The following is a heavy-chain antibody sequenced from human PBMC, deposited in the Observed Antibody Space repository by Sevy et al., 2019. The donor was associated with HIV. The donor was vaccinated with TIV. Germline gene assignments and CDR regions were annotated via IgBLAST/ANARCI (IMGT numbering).Heavy chain of an antibody. CDR3: ARDRAAAGRDAFDI. D-gene: IGHD6-13*01. CDR1: GFTFSSYS. V-gene: IGHV3-21*01. J-gene: IGHJ3*02. Sequence: GGSLRLSCAASGFTFSSYSMNWVRQAPGKGLEWVSSISSSSSYIYYADSVKGRFTISRDNAKNSLYLQMNSLRAEDTAVYYCARDRAAAGRDAFDIWGQGTMVTVSS. CDR2: ISSSSSYI.